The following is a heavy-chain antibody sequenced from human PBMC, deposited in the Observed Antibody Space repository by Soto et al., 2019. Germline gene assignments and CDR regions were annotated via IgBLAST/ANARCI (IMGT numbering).Heavy chain of an antibody. CDR1: GGSISGYY. Sequence: SETLSLTCTVSGGSISGYYWSWVRQPAGKGLEWVGRIYSDGTTNYSPSLKSRVTMSLDTSKNQFSLHLNSVTAADTAVYYCSRVGCSNSRCYTRGMDVWGQGTTVTVSS. CDR3: SRVGCSNSRCYTRGMDV. J-gene: IGHJ6*02. CDR2: IYSDGTT. D-gene: IGHD2-2*02. V-gene: IGHV4-4*07.